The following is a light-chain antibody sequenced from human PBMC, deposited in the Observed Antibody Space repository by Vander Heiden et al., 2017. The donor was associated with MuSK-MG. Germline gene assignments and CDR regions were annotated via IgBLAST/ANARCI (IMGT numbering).Light chain of an antibody. CDR1: SSDVGGYNY. CDR2: DVS. Sequence: SPGQSITISCTGTSSDVGGYNYVSWYQQHPGKVPKLMIFDVSNRPSGVSNRFSGSKSGNTASLTISGLQAEDEADYYCSSYTDSSPWVFGGGTKLTVL. J-gene: IGLJ3*02. CDR3: SSYTDSSPWV. V-gene: IGLV2-14*03.